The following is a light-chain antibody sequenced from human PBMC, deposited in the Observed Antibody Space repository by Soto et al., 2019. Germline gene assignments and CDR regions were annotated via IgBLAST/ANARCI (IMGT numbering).Light chain of an antibody. J-gene: IGLJ2*01. CDR3: SSYTSNNTHVV. CDR2: EVS. V-gene: IGLV2-14*01. Sequence: QSVLTQPASVSGSPGQSITISCTGTSSDVGGYNYVSWYQQHPGKAPKLMIYEVSNRPSGISNRFSGSKSGNTASLTISGLQADDEADYYCSSYTSNNTHVVFGGGTKLTVL. CDR1: SSDVGGYNY.